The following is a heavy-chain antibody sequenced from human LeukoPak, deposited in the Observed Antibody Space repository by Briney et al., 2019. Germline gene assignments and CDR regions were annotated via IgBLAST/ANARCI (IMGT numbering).Heavy chain of an antibody. CDR1: GFTFSGYG. Sequence: PGGSLRLSCVASGFTFSGYGMNWVRQAPGKGLQWVSSISDDGRNTYYGGSVKGRLTISRDNSNNILYLQVNSLRVEDTAVYYCAKRVPYSSSSVYFDSWGQGTLVSVSS. J-gene: IGHJ4*02. V-gene: IGHV3-23*01. CDR3: AKRVPYSSSSVYFDS. D-gene: IGHD6-6*01. CDR2: ISDDGRNT.